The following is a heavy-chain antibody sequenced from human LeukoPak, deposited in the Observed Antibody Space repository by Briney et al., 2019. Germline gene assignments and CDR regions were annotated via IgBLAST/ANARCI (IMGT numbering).Heavy chain of an antibody. J-gene: IGHJ6*03. D-gene: IGHD2-2*01. CDR1: GYTFTNYV. Sequence: ASVKVSCKASGYTFTNYVVSWVRQVPGQGLEWMGWINPYNGDTHYAQNLQGRLTMTTDTSTSTAFMELRSLRPDDTAVYYCARWGLVAPGTYYYYYMDVWGRGTTVTVSS. CDR3: ARWGLVAPGTYYYYYMDV. CDR2: INPYNGDT. V-gene: IGHV1-18*01.